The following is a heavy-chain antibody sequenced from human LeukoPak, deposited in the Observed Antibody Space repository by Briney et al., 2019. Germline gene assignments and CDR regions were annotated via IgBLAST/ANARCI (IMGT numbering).Heavy chain of an antibody. CDR1: GFTFSTYV. CDR2: ISRTGDTT. Sequence: GGSLRLSCAASGFTFSTYVMTWVRQAPGKGLEWVSSISRTGDTTYYADSVKGRFTISRDNSTNTLYLQMNSLRGDDTAIYYCAKLVGATMTSDYWGQGILVTVSS. CDR3: AKLVGATMTSDY. J-gene: IGHJ4*02. V-gene: IGHV3-23*01. D-gene: IGHD2-15*01.